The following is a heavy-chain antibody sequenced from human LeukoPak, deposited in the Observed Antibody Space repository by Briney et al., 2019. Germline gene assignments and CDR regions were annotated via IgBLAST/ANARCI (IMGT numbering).Heavy chain of an antibody. V-gene: IGHV4-59*01. D-gene: IGHD6-19*01. CDR2: IYYSGST. CDR1: GGSISSYY. CDR3: ARVGSSGWYSGDY. J-gene: IGHJ4*02. Sequence: TSETLSLTCTVSGGSISSYYWSWIRQPPGKGLEWIGYIYYSGSTNYNPSLKSRVTISVDTSKNQFSLKLSSVTAADTAVYYCARVGSSGWYSGDYWGQGTLVTVSS.